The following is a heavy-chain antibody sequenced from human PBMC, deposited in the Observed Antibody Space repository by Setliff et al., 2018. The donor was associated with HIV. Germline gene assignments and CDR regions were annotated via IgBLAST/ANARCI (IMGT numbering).Heavy chain of an antibody. J-gene: IGHJ4*02. CDR2: INPSGGST. D-gene: IGHD2-8*01. CDR3: AREKYGDKFDY. V-gene: IGHV1-46*01. Sequence: ASVKVSCKASGYTFTGYYMHWVRQAPGQGLEWMGIINPSGGSTTYAQKFQGRVTMTRDTSASTVYMELRSLRSDDTAMYYCAREKYGDKFDYWGQGTLVTVSS. CDR1: GYTFTGYY.